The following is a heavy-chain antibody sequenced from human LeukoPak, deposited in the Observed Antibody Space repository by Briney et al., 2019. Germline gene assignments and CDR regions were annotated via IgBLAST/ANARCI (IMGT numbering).Heavy chain of an antibody. CDR2: ISSNGGRT. D-gene: IGHD6-13*01. J-gene: IGHJ3*02. CDR3: AIAAAATEAFDI. CDR1: AFTFSSYV. V-gene: IGHV3-64D*06. Sequence: GGSLRLSCSASAFTFSSYVIHWVRQAPGKGLGYVSAISSNGGRTYYADSVKGRFTISRDNSKKALFLQMSSLRAEDTAVYYCAIAAAATEAFDIWGQGTMVTVSS.